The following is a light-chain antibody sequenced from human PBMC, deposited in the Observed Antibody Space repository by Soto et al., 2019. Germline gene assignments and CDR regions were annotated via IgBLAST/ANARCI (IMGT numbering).Light chain of an antibody. CDR1: QSVSSSY. CDR3: LQYHNLWA. CDR2: RAS. J-gene: IGKJ1*01. Sequence: DIVLTQSPGTLSLSPGESATLSCRASQSVSSSYLAWYQQRPGQAPRLLIYRASTRATGVPARFSGSGSGTEFTLTISSLQPEDFTVYSCLQYHNLWAFGQGTKVDIK. V-gene: IGKV3D-7*01.